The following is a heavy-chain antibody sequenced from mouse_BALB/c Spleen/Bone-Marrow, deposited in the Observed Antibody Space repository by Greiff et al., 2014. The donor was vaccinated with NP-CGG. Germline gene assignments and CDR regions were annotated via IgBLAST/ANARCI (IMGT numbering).Heavy chain of an antibody. D-gene: IGHD3-3*01. J-gene: IGHJ3*01. Sequence: QVQLKESGAELVKPGASVKLSCKASGYTLTSYWMHWVKQRPGQGLEWIGEINPSNGRTNYNEKFKSKATLTVDKSSSTAYMQLSSLTSEDSAVYYCARGDGFAWFAYWGQGTLVTVSA. CDR2: INPSNGRT. CDR3: ARGDGFAWFAY. CDR1: GYTLTSYW. V-gene: IGHV1S81*02.